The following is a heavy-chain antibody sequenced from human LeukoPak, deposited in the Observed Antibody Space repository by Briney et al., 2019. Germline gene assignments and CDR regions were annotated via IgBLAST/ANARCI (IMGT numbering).Heavy chain of an antibody. Sequence: GRSLSLSCAASGFTFSGYAMHWVRQAPGKGLEWVAFLAHDASRKSYADSVKGRFTISRDNSKNTLYLQMNSLRAEDTALYYCARVYSSGWYALDYWGQGTLVTVPS. J-gene: IGHJ4*02. CDR2: LAHDASRK. CDR3: ARVYSSGWYALDY. CDR1: GFTFSGYA. V-gene: IGHV3-30-3*01. D-gene: IGHD6-19*01.